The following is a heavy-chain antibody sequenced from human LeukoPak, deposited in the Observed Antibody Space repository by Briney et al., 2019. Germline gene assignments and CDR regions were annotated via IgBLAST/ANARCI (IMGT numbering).Heavy chain of an antibody. CDR3: ARGVVAAAGWFDP. Sequence: SETLSLTCTVSGGSISSYYWSWIRQPPGKGLEWIGYIYTSGSTNYNPSLKSRVTISVDTSKNQFSLKLSSVTAADTAVYYCARGVVAAAGWFDPWGQGTLATVSS. V-gene: IGHV4-4*09. CDR2: IYTSGST. J-gene: IGHJ5*02. D-gene: IGHD6-13*01. CDR1: GGSISSYY.